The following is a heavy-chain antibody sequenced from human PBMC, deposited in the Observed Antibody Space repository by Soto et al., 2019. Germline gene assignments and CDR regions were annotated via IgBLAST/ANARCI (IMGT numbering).Heavy chain of an antibody. J-gene: IGHJ5*02. Sequence: SETLSLTCAVYGGSFSGYYWSWIRQPPGKGLEWIGEINHSGSTNYNPSLKSRVTISVDTSKNQFSLKLSSVTAADTAVYYCARGITTVTTGWFDPWGQGTLVTVSS. CDR3: ARGITTVTTGWFDP. CDR1: GGSFSGYY. CDR2: INHSGST. D-gene: IGHD4-17*01. V-gene: IGHV4-34*01.